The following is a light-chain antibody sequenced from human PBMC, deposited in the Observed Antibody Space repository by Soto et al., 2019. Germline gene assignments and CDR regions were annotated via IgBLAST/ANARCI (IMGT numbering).Light chain of an antibody. Sequence: QSGVNQPASGSGAPGQSIPMSSPGTNMVVWIFNLVSWYQKHPGKAPKLGIYEVSRRPSGVSNRFSGSKSGNTASLTISGLQAEDEAAYYCCSYATRSYVFGTGTKVTVL. V-gene: IGLV2-23*02. CDR2: EVS. CDR3: CSYATRSYV. J-gene: IGLJ1*01. CDR1: NMVVWIFNL.